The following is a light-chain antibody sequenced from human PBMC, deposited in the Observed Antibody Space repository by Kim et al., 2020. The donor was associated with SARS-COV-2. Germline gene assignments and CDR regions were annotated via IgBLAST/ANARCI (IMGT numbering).Light chain of an antibody. CDR1: QDINIW. CDR3: QQYVSNPNT. Sequence: DIQMTQSPSSLSASVGESVTITCRASQDINIWLAWYQQRPGKAPKSLIYAASNLQTGVPGRFSGSGSGTEFTLTIRSLQPEDFATYYCQQYVSNPNTFGQGTRLEIK. CDR2: AAS. J-gene: IGKJ5*01. V-gene: IGKV1D-16*01.